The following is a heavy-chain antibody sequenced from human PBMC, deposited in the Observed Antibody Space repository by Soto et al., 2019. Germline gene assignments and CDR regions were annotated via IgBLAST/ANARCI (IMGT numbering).Heavy chain of an antibody. CDR1: GYTFTTYL. CDR3: ARDVRFLEWLLGGYYMDV. Sequence: ASVKVSCKGSGYTFTTYLMHWVRQAPGQRLEWMGWISAYNGNTNYAQKLQGRVTMTTDTSTSTAYMELRSLRSDDTAVYYCARDVRFLEWLLGGYYMDVWGKGTTVTVSS. J-gene: IGHJ6*03. D-gene: IGHD3-3*01. V-gene: IGHV1-18*01. CDR2: ISAYNGNT.